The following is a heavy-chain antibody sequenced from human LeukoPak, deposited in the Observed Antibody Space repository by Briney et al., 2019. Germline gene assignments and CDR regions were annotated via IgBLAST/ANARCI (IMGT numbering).Heavy chain of an antibody. CDR2: INPKTGGT. V-gene: IGHV1-2*02. D-gene: IGHD1-14*01. CDR1: GYTFTDYY. Sequence: VASVKVSCKASGYTFTDYYIHWVRQAPGQRLEWMGWINPKTGGTNYAQNFQGRVTMTGDTSINTASIELTSLTSGDTAVYYCTRVSIAWSNLYFDYWGQGTLVTVSS. CDR3: TRVSIAWSNLYFDY. J-gene: IGHJ4*02.